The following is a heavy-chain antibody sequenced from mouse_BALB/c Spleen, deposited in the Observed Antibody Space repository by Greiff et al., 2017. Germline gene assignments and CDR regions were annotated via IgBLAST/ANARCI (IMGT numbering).Heavy chain of an antibody. CDR3: VRHYGSSYAMDY. CDR1: GFTFNTYA. CDR2: IRSKSNNYAT. J-gene: IGHJ4*01. D-gene: IGHD1-1*01. Sequence: EVKLVESGGGLVQPKGSLKLSCAASGFTFNTYAMNWVRQAPGKGLEWVARIRSKSNNYATYYADSVKDRFTISRDDSQSMLYLQMNNLKTEDTAMYYCVRHYGSSYAMDYWGEGTSVTVSS. V-gene: IGHV10-1*02.